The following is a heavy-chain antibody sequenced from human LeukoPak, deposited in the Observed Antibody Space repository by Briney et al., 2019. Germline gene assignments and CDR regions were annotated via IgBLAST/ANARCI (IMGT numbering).Heavy chain of an antibody. J-gene: IGHJ6*03. CDR3: TRDLYYYYYMDV. CDR1: GFTFSSYD. CDR2: IGTAGDT. V-gene: IGHV3-13*01. Sequence: GGSLRLSCAASGFTFSSYDMHWVRQATGKGLEWVSAIGTAGDTYYPGSVKGRFTISRENAKNSLYLQMNSLKTEDTAVYYCTRDLYYYYYMDVWGKGTTVTVSS.